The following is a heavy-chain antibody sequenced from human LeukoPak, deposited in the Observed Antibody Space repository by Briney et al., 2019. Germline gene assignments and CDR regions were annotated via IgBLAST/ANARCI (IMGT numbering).Heavy chain of an antibody. D-gene: IGHD2-2*01. CDR3: ARYCSSTSCAGLDY. CDR1: GGSISSGDYY. V-gene: IGHV4-30-4*01. J-gene: IGHJ4*02. CDR2: IYYSGST. Sequence: SETLSLTCTVSGGSISSGDYYWSWIRQPPGKGLEWIGYIYYSGSTYYNPSLKSRVTISVATSKNQFSLKLSSVTAADTAVYYCARYCSSTSCAGLDYWGQGTLVTVSS.